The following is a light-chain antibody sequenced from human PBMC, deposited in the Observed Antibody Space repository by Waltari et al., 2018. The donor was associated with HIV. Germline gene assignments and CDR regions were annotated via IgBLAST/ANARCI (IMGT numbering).Light chain of an antibody. J-gene: IGLJ2*01. Sequence: SYEAPQPPSVSVYPGQTGRITCSGDALPKQYAHWYQQKPCQAPVVVIYKDSERPSGIPERFSGSSSGTTVTLTISGVQAEDEADYYCQSADSSGTSVVFGGGTKLTVL. V-gene: IGLV3-25*03. CDR3: QSADSSGTSVV. CDR2: KDS. CDR1: ALPKQY.